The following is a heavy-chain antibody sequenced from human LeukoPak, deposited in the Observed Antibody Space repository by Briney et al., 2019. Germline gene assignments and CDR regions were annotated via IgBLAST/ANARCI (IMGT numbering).Heavy chain of an antibody. CDR2: IYYSGST. V-gene: IGHV4-59*01. J-gene: IGHJ4*02. CDR1: GGSISSYY. D-gene: IGHD3-16*02. Sequence: SETLSLTCTVSGGSISSYYWSWIRQPPGKGLEWIGYIYYSGSTNYNPSLKSRFTISVDTSKNQFSLKLSSVTAADTAVYSCARYIWGSYPTFEDYWGQGTLVTVSS. CDR3: ARYIWGSYPTFEDY.